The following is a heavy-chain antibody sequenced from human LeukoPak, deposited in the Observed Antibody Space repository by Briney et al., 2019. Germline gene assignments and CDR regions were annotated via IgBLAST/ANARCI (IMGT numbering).Heavy chain of an antibody. CDR2: INPNRGGT. D-gene: IGHD3-10*01. Sequence: ASVTVSCKASGYTFTGYNMHWLRQAPGQGLGWMGRINPNRGGTNYAQKFQGRVTITRDTSISTAYMELNRLRSDDTAVYYCARDRVVDDAFDIWGQGTMVTVSS. V-gene: IGHV1-2*06. J-gene: IGHJ3*02. CDR3: ARDRVVDDAFDI. CDR1: GYTFTGYN.